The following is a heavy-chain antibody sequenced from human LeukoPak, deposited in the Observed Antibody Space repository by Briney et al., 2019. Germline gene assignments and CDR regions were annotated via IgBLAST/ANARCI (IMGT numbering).Heavy chain of an antibody. D-gene: IGHD2-15*01. CDR1: GFTFNTYG. V-gene: IGHV3-33*01. Sequence: GGSLRLSCAASGFTFNTYGMDWVRQAPGKGLEWVAIIWYDGSDKYYADSVKGRFTISRDNSKNTLYLQVNTLRAEDTAVYYCARVGCTGGSCLAYNYYAMDVWGQGTTVTASS. CDR3: ARVGCTGGSCLAYNYYAMDV. J-gene: IGHJ6*02. CDR2: IWYDGSDK.